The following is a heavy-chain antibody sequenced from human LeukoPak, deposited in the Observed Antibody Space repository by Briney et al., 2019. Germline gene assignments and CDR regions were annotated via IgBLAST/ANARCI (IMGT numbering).Heavy chain of an antibody. CDR3: VRGNVKHYHSVADEYYYYMDV. CDR1: GDSFSGYY. Sequence: SETLSLTCGVYGDSFSGYYWTWVRQAPGKGLEWIGEISYSGTPRYNPYLNSRITITLDTSKKQISLTLSPVSAADTSVYYCVRGNVKHYHSVADEYYYYMDVWGKGTAVIVSS. J-gene: IGHJ6*03. D-gene: IGHD6-19*01. V-gene: IGHV4-34*01. CDR2: ISYSGTP.